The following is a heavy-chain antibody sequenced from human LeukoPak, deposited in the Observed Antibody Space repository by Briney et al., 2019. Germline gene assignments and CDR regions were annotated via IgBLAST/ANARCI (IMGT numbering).Heavy chain of an antibody. CDR1: GYTLSSSY. Sequence: ASVKVSCKASGYTLSSSYMHWVRQAPGQGLEWMGVVNPSDNSRTYAQKFQGRVTMTRDRSTSTVYMELSSLRSDDTAVYYCARSSPRKGDSSGYYGYWGQGTLVTVS. J-gene: IGHJ4*02. D-gene: IGHD3-22*01. CDR3: ARSSPRKGDSSGYYGY. CDR2: VNPSDNSR. V-gene: IGHV1-46*01.